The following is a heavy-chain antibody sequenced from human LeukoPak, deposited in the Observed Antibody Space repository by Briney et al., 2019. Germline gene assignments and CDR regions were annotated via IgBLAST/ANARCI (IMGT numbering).Heavy chain of an antibody. D-gene: IGHD3-10*01. CDR3: ATAPAMPSGRSPYWGYFDY. CDR2: IYPGDSDT. V-gene: IGHV5-51*01. CDR1: GYSFTSYW. J-gene: IGHJ4*02. Sequence: GESLKISCKGSGYSFTSYWIGWVRQMPGKGLEWMGIIYPGDSDTRYSPSFQGQVTISADKSISTAYLQWSSLKASDTAMYYCATAPAMPSGRSPYWGYFDYWGQGTLVTVSS.